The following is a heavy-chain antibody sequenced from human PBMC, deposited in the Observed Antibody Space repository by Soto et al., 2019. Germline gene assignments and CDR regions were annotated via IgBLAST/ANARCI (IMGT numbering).Heavy chain of an antibody. D-gene: IGHD6-13*01. CDR1: EGTFNSYA. J-gene: IGHJ4*02. CDR2: IIPYYNTL. Sequence: SVKVSCKASEGTFNSYAIAWVRQAPGQGLEWMGGIIPYYNTLNYAQKFQDRATITADDSTNTVYMELSSLRSDDTAVYFCASGASRWYPYFFDSWAQGTLVTVSS. V-gene: IGHV1-69*13. CDR3: ASGASRWYPYFFDS.